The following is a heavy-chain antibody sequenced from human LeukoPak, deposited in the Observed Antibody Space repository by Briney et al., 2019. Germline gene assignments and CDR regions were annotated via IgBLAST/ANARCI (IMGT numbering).Heavy chain of an antibody. CDR3: ARGGVDIVATPNEYYYYYYMDV. V-gene: IGHV1-24*01. Sequence: ASVKVSCKVSGYTLTELSMHWVRQAPGKGLEWMGGFDPEDGETIYAQKFQGRVTMTEDTSTDTAYMELSSLRSEDTAVYYCARGGVDIVATPNEYYYYYYMDVWGKGTTVTVSS. CDR1: GYTLTELS. D-gene: IGHD5-12*01. J-gene: IGHJ6*03. CDR2: FDPEDGET.